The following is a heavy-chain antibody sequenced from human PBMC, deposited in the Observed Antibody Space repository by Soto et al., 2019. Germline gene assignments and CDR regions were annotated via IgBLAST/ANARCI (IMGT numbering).Heavy chain of an antibody. J-gene: IGHJ4*02. CDR2: ISYDGSNK. V-gene: IGHV3-30*18. D-gene: IGHD2-15*01. CDR1: GFTFSSYG. Sequence: QVQLVESGGGVVQPGRSLRLSCAASGFTFSSYGMHWVRQAPGKGLEWVAVISYDGSNKYYADSVKGRFTISRDNSKNTLYLQMNTLRAEDTAVYYCAKETYSGPLVYWGQGTLVTVSS. CDR3: AKETYSGPLVY.